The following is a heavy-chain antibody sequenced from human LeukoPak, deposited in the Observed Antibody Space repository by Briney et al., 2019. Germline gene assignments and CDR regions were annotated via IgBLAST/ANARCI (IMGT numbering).Heavy chain of an antibody. V-gene: IGHV4-59*02. CDR2: IHHSGNS. CDR3: TRGHWGLQS. Sequence: TSSETLSLTCIVSGASVTDYYWSWIRQSPGKGLEWISYIHHSGNSDYNPSLGSRVTTSLDTSKNQFSLNLISVTAADTAVYYCTRGHWGLQSWSQGTLVTVSS. CDR1: GASVTDYY. J-gene: IGHJ5*02. D-gene: IGHD7-27*01.